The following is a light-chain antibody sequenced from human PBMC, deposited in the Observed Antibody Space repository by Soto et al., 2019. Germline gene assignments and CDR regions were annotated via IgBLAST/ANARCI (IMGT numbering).Light chain of an antibody. CDR1: SSNIGNNY. CDR2: DNN. V-gene: IGLV1-51*01. CDR3: GTWDSSLSAGV. J-gene: IGLJ3*02. Sequence: QSVLTQPPSVSAAPGQKVTISGSGSSSNIGNNYVSWYEQLPGTAPKLLIYDNNKRPSGMPDRFSGSKTGTSATLGITGLQTGDEADYYCGTWDSSLSAGVFGGGTKLTVL.